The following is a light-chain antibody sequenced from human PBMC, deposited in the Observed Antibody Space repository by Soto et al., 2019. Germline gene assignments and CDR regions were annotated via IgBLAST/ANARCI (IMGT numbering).Light chain of an antibody. Sequence: DIQMTQSPSTLSASIGDRVTLPCRASQSLTGLFAWYKLKPGRPPKLLIYDVSILESGVPSRFSGNESGTDFTLTNISLRPDDFSTSYCQKYKAYPSTFGQG. CDR1: QSLTGL. CDR2: DVS. CDR3: QKYKAYPST. J-gene: IGKJ2*01. V-gene: IGKV1-5*01.